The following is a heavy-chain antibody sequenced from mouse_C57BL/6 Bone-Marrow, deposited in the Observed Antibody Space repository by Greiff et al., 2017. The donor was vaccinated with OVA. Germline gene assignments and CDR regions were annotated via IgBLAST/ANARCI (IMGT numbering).Heavy chain of an antibody. D-gene: IGHD1-1*01. V-gene: IGHV14-3*01. CDR3: ARGNFGSSFYAMDY. CDR2: IDPANDNT. J-gene: IGHJ4*01. Sequence: VQLQQSVAELVRPGASVKLSCTASGFNIKNTYMHWVKQRPEQGLEWIGRIDPANDNTKYAPKFQGKATMTADTSSNTAYLQLSSLSSEDPAVYCGARGNFGSSFYAMDYWGQGTSVTVSS. CDR1: GFNIKNTY.